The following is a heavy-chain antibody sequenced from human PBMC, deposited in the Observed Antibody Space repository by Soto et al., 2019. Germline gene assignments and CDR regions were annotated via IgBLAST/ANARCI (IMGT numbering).Heavy chain of an antibody. Sequence: GSLRLSCAASGFTFSGYGMHWVRQAPGKGLEWVAVIWYDGSKKYYADSVKGRFTISRDNSKNTLYLQTDNLRAEDTAMYYCTRCSNVDRFGYFDLWGRGTLVTVSS. CDR2: IWYDGSKK. J-gene: IGHJ2*01. CDR3: TRCSNVDRFGYFDL. D-gene: IGHD5-12*01. CDR1: GFTFSGYG. V-gene: IGHV3-33*01.